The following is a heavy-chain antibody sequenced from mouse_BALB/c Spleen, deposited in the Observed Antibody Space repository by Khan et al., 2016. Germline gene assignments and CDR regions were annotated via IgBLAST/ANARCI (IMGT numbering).Heavy chain of an antibody. CDR2: IRSKSNNYAT. V-gene: IGHV10-1*02. CDR1: GFTFNTYA. D-gene: IGHD1-1*01. Sequence: EVQLVESGGGLVQPKGSLKLSCAASGFTFNTYAMNWVRQAPGKGLEWVARIRSKSNNYATYYADSVKDRFTISRDDSQSMLYLQMNNLKTEDTAISDCVRHNTTAWFAYWGQGTLVTVSA. CDR3: VRHNTTAWFAY. J-gene: IGHJ3*01.